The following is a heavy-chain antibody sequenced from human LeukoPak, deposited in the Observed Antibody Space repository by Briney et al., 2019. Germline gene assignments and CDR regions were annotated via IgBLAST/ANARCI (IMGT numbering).Heavy chain of an antibody. CDR2: IIPIFGTA. J-gene: IGHJ4*02. CDR3: ARDGVLAGSYHTYYFDY. D-gene: IGHD3-10*01. Sequence: ASVKVSCKASGGTFSSYAISWVRQAPGQGLEWMGGIIPIFGTANYAQKFQGRVTITADESTSTAYMEMSSLRSEDTAVYYCARDGVLAGSYHTYYFDYWGQGTLVTVSS. CDR1: GGTFSSYA. V-gene: IGHV1-69*13.